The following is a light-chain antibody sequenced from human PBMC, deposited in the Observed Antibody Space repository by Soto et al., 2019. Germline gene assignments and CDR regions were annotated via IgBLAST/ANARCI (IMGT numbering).Light chain of an antibody. J-gene: IGKJ4*01. V-gene: IGKV2-28*01. CDR2: SGS. CDR1: QSLLYSNRSNC. Sequence: DIVMTQSPLSLSVPPGEPASISCRSSQSLLYSNRSNCLDWYLQKPGQSPQLLIYSGSIRASGVPDRFSGSGSGTDFTLKISRVEAEDVGLYYCMQALQTPLTFGGGTQVEIK. CDR3: MQALQTPLT.